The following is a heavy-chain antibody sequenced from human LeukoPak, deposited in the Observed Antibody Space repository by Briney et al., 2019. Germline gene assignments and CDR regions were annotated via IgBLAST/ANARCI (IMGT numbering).Heavy chain of an antibody. Sequence: PSDTLSLTCAVSGGAIRSGGYYWHWLRQPPGTALEWIGYIYYSGSTNYNPSLKSRVTIFVDTSKNQFSLKLSSVTAADTAVYYCARVSDGWYFFDYWCQGTLVTVSS. CDR3: ARVSDGWYFFDY. V-gene: IGHV4-61*08. D-gene: IGHD2-15*01. CDR1: GGAIRSGGYY. CDR2: IYYSGST. J-gene: IGHJ4*02.